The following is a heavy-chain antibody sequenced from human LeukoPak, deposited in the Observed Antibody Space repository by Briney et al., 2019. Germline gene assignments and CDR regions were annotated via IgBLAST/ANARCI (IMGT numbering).Heavy chain of an antibody. D-gene: IGHD5-12*01. CDR2: IKQDGSEK. J-gene: IGHJ4*02. Sequence: GGALRLSCAASGFTCSSYWMSWVRQAPGKGLEWVANIKQDGSEKYYVDSVKGRFTISRDNAKNSLYLQRNSLRAEDTAVYFCARDHSDYVRVGLDYWGQGTLVTVSS. CDR1: GFTCSSYW. V-gene: IGHV3-7*01. CDR3: ARDHSDYVRVGLDY.